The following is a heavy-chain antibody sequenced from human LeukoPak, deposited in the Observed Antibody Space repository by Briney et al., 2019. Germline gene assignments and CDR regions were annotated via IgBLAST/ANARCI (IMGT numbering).Heavy chain of an antibody. CDR1: GDSFSSGGYY. CDR3: ARGGVSGFNYRFSGTFDL. D-gene: IGHD5-18*01. J-gene: IGHJ3*01. Sequence: SQTLSLTCTVSGDSFSSGGYYWTWIRLHPGEGLEWIACIYYGGRTHYDPSLKSRVIISMDTSNNTFSLRLNSVTAADTAVYSCARGGVSGFNYRFSGTFDLWGQGTMVTVSS. V-gene: IGHV4-31*03. CDR2: IYYGGRT.